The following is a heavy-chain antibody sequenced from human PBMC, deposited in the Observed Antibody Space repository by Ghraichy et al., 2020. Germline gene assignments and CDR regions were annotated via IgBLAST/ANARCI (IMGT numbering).Heavy chain of an antibody. D-gene: IGHD3-9*01. V-gene: IGHV4-34*01. Sequence: QTLSLTCAVYGGSFSGYYWSWIRQPPGKGLEWIGEINHSGSTNYNPSLKSRVTISVDTSKNQFSLKLSSVTAADTAVYYCATSQLRYFDWLSRVEYFQHWGQGTLVTVSS. J-gene: IGHJ1*01. CDR2: INHSGST. CDR3: ATSQLRYFDWLSRVEYFQH. CDR1: GGSFSGYY.